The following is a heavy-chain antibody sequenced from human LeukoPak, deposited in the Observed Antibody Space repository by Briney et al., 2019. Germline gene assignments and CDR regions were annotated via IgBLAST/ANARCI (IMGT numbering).Heavy chain of an antibody. V-gene: IGHV4-39*01. J-gene: IGHJ4*02. CDR3: ASTKKAGGIDY. D-gene: IGHD2-15*01. CDR1: GGSVGSSDSY. Sequence: PSETLSLACTVSGGSVGSSDSYWVWVRQPPGKGLEWVGSIYYGGTTHYNPSLESRLTISADTSKNQFSLSLTSVTAADTAVYYCASTKKAGGIDYWGQGTLVTVSS. CDR2: IYYGGTT.